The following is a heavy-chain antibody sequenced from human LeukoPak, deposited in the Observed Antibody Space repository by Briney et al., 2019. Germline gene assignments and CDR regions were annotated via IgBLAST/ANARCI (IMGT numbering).Heavy chain of an antibody. D-gene: IGHD6-13*01. CDR1: GFTVSSNY. CDR2: IYSGGST. J-gene: IGHJ3*02. Sequence: SGGSLRLSCAASGFTVSSNYMSWVRQAPGKGLEWVSVIYSGGSTYYADSVKGRFTISRDNSKNTLYLQMNSLRAEDTAVYYCARGVAAAGTSDAFDIWGQGTMVTVSS. CDR3: ARGVAAAGTSDAFDI. V-gene: IGHV3-53*01.